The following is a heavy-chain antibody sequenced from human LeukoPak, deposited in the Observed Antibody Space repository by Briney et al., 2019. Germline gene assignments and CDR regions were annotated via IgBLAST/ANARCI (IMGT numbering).Heavy chain of an antibody. J-gene: IGHJ2*01. CDR2: INHSGST. D-gene: IGHD3-22*01. V-gene: IGHV4-34*01. CDR1: GGSFSGYY. CDR3: ARTDSNWYFDL. Sequence: SETLSLTCAVYGGSFSGYYWSWIRQPPGKGLEWIGEINHSGSTNYNPSLKSRVTISVDTSKNQFSLKLSSVTAADTAVYYCARTDSNWYFDLWGRGTLVTVPS.